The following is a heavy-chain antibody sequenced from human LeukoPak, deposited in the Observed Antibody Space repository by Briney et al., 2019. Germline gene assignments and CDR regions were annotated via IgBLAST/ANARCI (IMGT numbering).Heavy chain of an antibody. V-gene: IGHV1-2*02. Sequence: ASVKVSCKASGYTFTGYYLHWVRQAPGQGLEWMGWIGPNSGGTHYAQKFQGRVTMTRDTSISTTYMELSRLRSDDTAVFYCARDSSGSYLDYWGQGTLVTVSS. CDR3: ARDSSGSYLDY. J-gene: IGHJ4*02. D-gene: IGHD1-26*01. CDR2: IGPNSGGT. CDR1: GYTFTGYY.